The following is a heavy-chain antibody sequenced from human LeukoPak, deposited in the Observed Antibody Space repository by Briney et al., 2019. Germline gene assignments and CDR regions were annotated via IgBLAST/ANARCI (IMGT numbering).Heavy chain of an antibody. J-gene: IGHJ3*02. V-gene: IGHV4-59*01. CDR3: ARPVEMATFTAFDI. CDR2: IYYSGST. Sequence: PSETLSLTCTVSGGSISSYYWSWIRQPPGKGLEWIGYIYYSGSTNYNPSLKSRVTISVDTSKNQFSLKLSSVTAADTAVYYCARPVEMATFTAFDIWGQGTMVTVSS. D-gene: IGHD5-24*01. CDR1: GGSISSYY.